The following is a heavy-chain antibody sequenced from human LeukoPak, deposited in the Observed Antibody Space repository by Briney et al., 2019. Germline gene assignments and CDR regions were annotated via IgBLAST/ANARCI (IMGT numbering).Heavy chain of an antibody. CDR3: ALNYDILTGYYSGGY. CDR1: GGSISNYY. Sequence: PSETLSLTCSVSGGSISNYYWSWIRQPPGKGLEWIGCTFDNGSTNYNPSLKSRVTISLDTSKNQFSLKLSSVTAADTAVYYCALNYDILTGYYSGGYWGQGTLVTVSS. V-gene: IGHV4-59*12. CDR2: TFDNGST. J-gene: IGHJ4*02. D-gene: IGHD3-9*01.